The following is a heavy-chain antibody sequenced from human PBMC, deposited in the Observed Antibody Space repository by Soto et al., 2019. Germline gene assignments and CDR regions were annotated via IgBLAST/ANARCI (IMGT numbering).Heavy chain of an antibody. D-gene: IGHD6-13*01. CDR2: ISGSGGST. CDR1: GFTFSSYA. Sequence: PGGSLRLSCAASGFTFSSYAMSWVRQAPGKGLEWVSAISGSGGSTYYADSVKGRFTISRDNSKNTLYLQMNSLRAEDTAVYYCAKAYSTAYYYYYGMDVWGQGTTVTVSS. V-gene: IGHV3-23*01. J-gene: IGHJ6*02. CDR3: AKAYSTAYYYYYGMDV.